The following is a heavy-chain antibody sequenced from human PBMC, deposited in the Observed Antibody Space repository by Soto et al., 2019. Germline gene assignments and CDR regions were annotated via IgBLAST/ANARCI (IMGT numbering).Heavy chain of an antibody. J-gene: IGHJ6*02. Sequence: GGSLSLSCAASGFTFSSYGMHWVRQAPGKGLEWVAVIGYDGSNKYYADSVKGRFTISRDNSKNTLYLQMNSLRAEDTAVYYCARLGLGYSSSWYRENYYYYGMDVWGQGTTVTVSS. CDR3: ARLGLGYSSSWYRENYYYYGMDV. V-gene: IGHV3-33*01. CDR1: GFTFSSYG. D-gene: IGHD6-13*01. CDR2: IGYDGSNK.